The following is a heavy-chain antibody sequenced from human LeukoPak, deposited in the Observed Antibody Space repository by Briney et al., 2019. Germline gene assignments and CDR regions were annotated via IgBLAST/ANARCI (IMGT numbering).Heavy chain of an antibody. CDR3: AGDHCSSTSCNTDYYYYYYGMDV. Sequence: ASVKVSCKASGYTFTSSGISWVRQAPGQGLEWMGWISAYNGDTNYAQKLQGRVTMTTDTSTSTAYMELRSLRSDDTAVYYCAGDHCSSTSCNTDYYYYYYGMDVWGQGTTVTVSS. CDR2: ISAYNGDT. J-gene: IGHJ6*02. CDR1: GYTFTSSG. D-gene: IGHD2-2*01. V-gene: IGHV1-18*01.